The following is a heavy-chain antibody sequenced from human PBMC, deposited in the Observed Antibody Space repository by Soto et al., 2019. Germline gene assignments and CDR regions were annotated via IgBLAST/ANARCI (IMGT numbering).Heavy chain of an antibody. J-gene: IGHJ6*02. CDR2: ISSSSSYT. D-gene: IGHD2-2*01. CDR1: GFTFSDYY. V-gene: IGHV3-11*06. Sequence: PGGSLRLSCAASGFTFSDYYMSWIRQAPGKGLEWVSYISSSSSYTNYADSVKGRSTISRDNAKNSLYLQMNSLRAEDTAVYYCARGDYCSSTSGTAPMGYGMDVWGQGTTVTVSS. CDR3: ARGDYCSSTSGTAPMGYGMDV.